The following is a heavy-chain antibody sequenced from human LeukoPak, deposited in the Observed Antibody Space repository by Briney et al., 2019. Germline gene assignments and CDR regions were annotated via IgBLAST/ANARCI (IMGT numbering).Heavy chain of an antibody. CDR3: ARGAEESRQLIWFEP. CDR2: VTETSAGT. J-gene: IGHJ5*02. CDR1: GFSFNIYA. Sequence: GGSLRLSCAASGFSFNIYAMTWVRQAPGKGLEWVSTVTETSAGTYYPHSVKGRFLISRDNSKNTLFLQMNSVRDEDAAAYYCARGAEESRQLIWFEPWGHGTLVTVSS. V-gene: IGHV3-23*01. D-gene: IGHD4/OR15-4a*01.